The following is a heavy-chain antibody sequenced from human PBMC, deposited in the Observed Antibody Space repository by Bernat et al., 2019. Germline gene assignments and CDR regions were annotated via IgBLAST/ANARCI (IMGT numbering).Heavy chain of an antibody. CDR1: GGSISSGGYY. V-gene: IGHV4-31*03. Sequence: QVQLQESGPGLVKPSETLSLTCTVSGGSISSGGYYWSWIRQHPGKGLEWIVYIYYSGSTYYNPSLKSRVTISVDTSKNQFSLKLSSVTAADTAVYYCARALGVVPAAMQDWFDPWGQGTLVTVSS. CDR2: IYYSGST. J-gene: IGHJ5*02. D-gene: IGHD2-2*01. CDR3: ARALGVVPAAMQDWFDP.